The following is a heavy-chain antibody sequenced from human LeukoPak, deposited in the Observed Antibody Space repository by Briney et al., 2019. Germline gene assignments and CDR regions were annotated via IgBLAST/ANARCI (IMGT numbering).Heavy chain of an antibody. V-gene: IGHV3-30*18. CDR2: ISYDGSKK. J-gene: IGHJ4*02. CDR1: GFTFSSYG. D-gene: IGHD6-13*01. CDR3: AKDRSSSWALDY. Sequence: GGSLRLSCAASGFTFSSYGMHWVRQAPGKGLEWVAVISYDGSKKYYGDSVKGRFTISRDKSNNTLFVEMNSLRVEDTAVYCCAKDRSSSWALDYWGQGTLVTVSS.